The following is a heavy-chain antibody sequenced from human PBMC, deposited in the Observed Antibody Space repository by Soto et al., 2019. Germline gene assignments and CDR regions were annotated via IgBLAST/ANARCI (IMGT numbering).Heavy chain of an antibody. CDR1: GFTFSSYA. D-gene: IGHD2-8*01. CDR2: ISYDGSNK. Sequence: QVQLVESGGGVVQPGRSLRLSCAASGFTFSSYAMHWVRQAPGKGLEWVAVISYDGSNKYYADSVKGRFTISRDNSKNTLYLQMNSLRAEVTTVYYCAHQGMDWVQGTLVTVSS. V-gene: IGHV3-30-3*01. J-gene: IGHJ4*02. CDR3: AHQGMD.